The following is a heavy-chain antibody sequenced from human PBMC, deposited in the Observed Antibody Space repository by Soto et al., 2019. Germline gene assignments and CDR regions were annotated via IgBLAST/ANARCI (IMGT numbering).Heavy chain of an antibody. CDR3: EKRPAGYHDIFPGPYTEFMYYFDY. V-gene: IGHV3-23*01. Sequence: GGSLRLSCAASGFTFSSYAMSWVRQAPGKGLEWVSAISGSGGSTYYADSVKGRFTISRDNSKNTLYLQMNSLRAEDTHVYYCEKRPAGYHDIFPGPYTEFMYYFDYWGQVPLVTVSP. CDR1: GFTFSSYA. CDR2: ISGSGGST. J-gene: IGHJ4*02. D-gene: IGHD3-9*01.